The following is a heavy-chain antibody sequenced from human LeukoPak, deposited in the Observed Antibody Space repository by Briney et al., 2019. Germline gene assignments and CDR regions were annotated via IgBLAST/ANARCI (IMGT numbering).Heavy chain of an antibody. D-gene: IGHD6-13*01. CDR3: ARGGSEQLAPPFDS. J-gene: IGHJ4*02. CDR1: GYTFTSYY. Sequence: GASVKVSCKASGYTFTSYYMHWVRQAPGQGLEWMGIINPSGGSTSYAQKFQGRVTMTRDTSTSTGYMELSSLRSGDTALYFCARGGSEQLAPPFDSWGQGTLVTVSS. V-gene: IGHV1-46*01. CDR2: INPSGGST.